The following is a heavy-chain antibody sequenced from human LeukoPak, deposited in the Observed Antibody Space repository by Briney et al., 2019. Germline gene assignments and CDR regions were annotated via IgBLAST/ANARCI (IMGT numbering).Heavy chain of an antibody. J-gene: IGHJ4*02. V-gene: IGHV1-8*01. Sequence: ASVKVSCKASGYTFTSYDINWVRQASGQGLEWMGWMNPNSGNTGYAQKFQGRVTMTRNTSISTAYMELSSLRSEDTAVYYCAXXTSSSEDFDYWGQGTLVTVSS. CDR1: GYTFTSYD. D-gene: IGHD6-6*01. CDR2: MNPNSGNT. CDR3: AXXTSSSEDFDY.